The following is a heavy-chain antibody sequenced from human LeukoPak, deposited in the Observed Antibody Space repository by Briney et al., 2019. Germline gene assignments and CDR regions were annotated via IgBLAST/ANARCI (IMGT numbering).Heavy chain of an antibody. CDR2: IYYSGST. Sequence: SETLSLIRTVSCDSISSSSYYWGWIRQPPGKGLEWIGNIYYSGSTYYNPSLKSRVTISVDTSKNHFSLKLGSVTAADTAVYYCARSLAVAGPNFPFDYWGQGTLVTVSS. CDR1: CDSISSSSYY. CDR3: ARSLAVAGPNFPFDY. V-gene: IGHV4-39*02. D-gene: IGHD6-19*01. J-gene: IGHJ4*02.